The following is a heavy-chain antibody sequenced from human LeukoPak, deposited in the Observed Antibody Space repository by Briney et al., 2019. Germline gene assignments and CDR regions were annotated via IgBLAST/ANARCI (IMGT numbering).Heavy chain of an antibody. J-gene: IGHJ5*02. D-gene: IGHD1-1*01. CDR1: GDSVSRGTTT. Sequence: SQTLSLTCALSGDSVSRGTTTWNWVRQSPSRGLEWQGRTYYRSKWHNDYAVSVKSRITISPDKSKNQLSLQLNSVIPEDTAVYFCAKVEPTKGWFDPWGQGTLVIVSS. CDR2: TYYRSKWHN. CDR3: AKVEPTKGWFDP. V-gene: IGHV6-1*01.